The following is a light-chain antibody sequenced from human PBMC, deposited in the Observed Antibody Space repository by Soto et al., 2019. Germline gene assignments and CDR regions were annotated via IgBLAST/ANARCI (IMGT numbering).Light chain of an antibody. CDR3: LQDHDDSWT. V-gene: IGKV1-6*01. CDR2: AAS. CDR1: QGISTY. Sequence: IQMSQSPSSLSASVGDRVTITCRASQGISTYLNWYQQKPGKAPKLLIYAASSLQSGVPSRFSGSGSGTEFTLTVSSLQPEDFATYYCLQDHDDSWTFGQGTKVDNK. J-gene: IGKJ1*01.